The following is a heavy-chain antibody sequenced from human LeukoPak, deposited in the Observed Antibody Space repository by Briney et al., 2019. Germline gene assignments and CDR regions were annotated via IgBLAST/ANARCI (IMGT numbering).Heavy chain of an antibody. J-gene: IGHJ3*02. V-gene: IGHV4-61*02. CDR1: GGFISSGTDY. Sequence: PSQTLSLTCDVSGGFISSGTDYWTWVRQPVGKALAWLGRVFTSGNPTYNSSLKSRLTISIDKSKNQFSLKLSSVTAADTAVYYCARRWNYKDAFDIWGRGTMVTVSS. CDR3: ARRWNYKDAFDI. D-gene: IGHD1-7*01. CDR2: VFTSGNP.